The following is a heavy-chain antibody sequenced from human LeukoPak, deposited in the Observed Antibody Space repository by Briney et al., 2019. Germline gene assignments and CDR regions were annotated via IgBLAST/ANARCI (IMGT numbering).Heavy chain of an antibody. D-gene: IGHD3-3*01. J-gene: IGHJ4*02. CDR3: ATGFLEWLLLPFDY. CDR2: FDPEDGET. V-gene: IGHV1-24*01. CDR1: GYTLTELS. Sequence: ASVKVSCKVSGYTLTELSMHWVRQAPGKGLEWMGGFDPEDGETIYAQKFQGRVTMTEDTSTDTAYMELSSLRSEDTAVYYCATGFLEWLLLPFDYWGQGTLVTVSS.